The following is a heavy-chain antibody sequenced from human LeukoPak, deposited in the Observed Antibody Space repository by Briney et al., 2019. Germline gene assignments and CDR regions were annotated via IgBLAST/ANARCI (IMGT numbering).Heavy chain of an antibody. CDR2: IYYSGST. CDR1: GGSISSYY. Sequence: SETLSLTCTGSGGSISSYYWTWIRQPPGKGLEWIGYIYYSGSTNCNPSLKSRVTISLDTSKNEFSLKVNSVTAADTAVYYCARGHDAINDAVSAFDIWGQGTMVTVSS. V-gene: IGHV4-59*01. J-gene: IGHJ3*02. CDR3: ARGHDAINDAVSAFDI. D-gene: IGHD2-21*01.